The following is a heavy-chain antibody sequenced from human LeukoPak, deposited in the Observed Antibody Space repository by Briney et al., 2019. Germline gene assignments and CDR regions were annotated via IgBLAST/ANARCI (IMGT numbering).Heavy chain of an antibody. J-gene: IGHJ4*02. CDR2: INPNSGGT. CDR3: ATLGSGQWLAWRHRDDY. Sequence: GASVKVSCKASGYTFTGYYMHWLRQAPGQGLEWMGRINPNSGGTNYAQKFQGRVTMTRDTSISTAYMELSRLRSDDTAVYYCATLGSGQWLAWRHRDDYWGRGTMVTVSS. V-gene: IGHV1-2*06. D-gene: IGHD6-19*01. CDR1: GYTFTGYY.